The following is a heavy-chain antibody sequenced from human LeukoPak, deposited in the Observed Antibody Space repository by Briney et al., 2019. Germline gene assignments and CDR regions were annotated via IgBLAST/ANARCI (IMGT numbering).Heavy chain of an antibody. CDR3: ARNYCGGDCYYDY. D-gene: IGHD2-21*02. V-gene: IGHV3-53*01. CDR1: GFTVSSYY. Sequence: GGSLRLSCAASGFTVSSYYMTWVRQAPGKGLEWVSVMYSGGSTYYADSVKGRFTISRDNSKNTLYLQMNSLRAEDTAVYYCARNYCGGDCYYDYWGQGALVTVSS. J-gene: IGHJ4*02. CDR2: MYSGGST.